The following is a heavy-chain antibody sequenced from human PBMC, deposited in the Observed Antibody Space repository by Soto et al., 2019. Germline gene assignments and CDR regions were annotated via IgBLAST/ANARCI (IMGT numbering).Heavy chain of an antibody. V-gene: IGHV4-59*01. CDR1: GGSISSYY. CDR2: IYYSGST. J-gene: IGHJ4*02. Sequence: SETLSLTCTVSGGSISSYYWSWIRQPPGKGLEWIGYIYYSGSTNYNPSLKSRVTISVDTSKNQFSLKLSSVTAADTAVYYCARAGSYLTGYEYYFDYWGQGTLVTAPQ. CDR3: ARAGSYLTGYEYYFDY. D-gene: IGHD3-9*01.